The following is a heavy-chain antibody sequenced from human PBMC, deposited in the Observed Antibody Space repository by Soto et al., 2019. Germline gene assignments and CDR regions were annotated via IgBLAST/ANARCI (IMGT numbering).Heavy chain of an antibody. V-gene: IGHV3-23*01. D-gene: IGHD6-13*01. CDR3: AKPLGIAAQEYYFDY. Sequence: PGGSMSLSCAASGFPCSSYSMSWVRQATGKGLEWVSAISGSGGSTYYADSVKGRFTISRDNSKNTLYLQMNSLRAEDTAVYYCAKPLGIAAQEYYFDYWGQGTLVTVSS. CDR1: GFPCSSYS. J-gene: IGHJ4*02. CDR2: ISGSGGST.